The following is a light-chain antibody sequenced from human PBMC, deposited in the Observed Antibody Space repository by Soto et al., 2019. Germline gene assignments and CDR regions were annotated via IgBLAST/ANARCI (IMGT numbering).Light chain of an antibody. J-gene: IGLJ1*01. Sequence: QSALTQPASVSGSPGQSITISCTGTSSDVGGYNYVSWYQRHPGKAPKLMIYEVSNRPSGVSNRFSGSKSGNTASLTISGLQAEDEADYYCSSYTSSSTPHYVFGTGSQGHRP. CDR2: EVS. CDR3: SSYTSSSTPHYV. V-gene: IGLV2-14*01. CDR1: SSDVGGYNY.